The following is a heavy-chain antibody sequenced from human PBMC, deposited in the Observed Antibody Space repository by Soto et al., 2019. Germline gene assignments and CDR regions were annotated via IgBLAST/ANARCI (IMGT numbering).Heavy chain of an antibody. CDR1: GFTFSSYA. J-gene: IGHJ6*02. V-gene: IGHV3-23*01. CDR3: AKSLNRGYYYYGMDV. CDR2: ISGSGGST. D-gene: IGHD2-15*01. Sequence: GGSLRLSCAASGFTFSSYAMSWVRQAPGKGLEWVSAISGSGGSTYYADSVKGRFTISRDNSKNTLYLQMNSLRAEDTAVYYCAKSLNRGYYYYGMDVWGQGTTVTVSS.